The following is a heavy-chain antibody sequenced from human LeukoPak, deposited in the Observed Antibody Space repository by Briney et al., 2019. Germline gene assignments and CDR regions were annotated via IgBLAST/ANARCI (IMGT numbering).Heavy chain of an antibody. V-gene: IGHV3-21*01. J-gene: IGHJ6*02. CDR2: ISSSSSYI. CDR3: AKDSRFDWLFPRGYYYYGMDV. CDR1: GFTFSSYS. D-gene: IGHD3-9*01. Sequence: GGSLRLSCAASGFTFSSYSMNWVRQAPGKGLEWVSSISSSSSYIYYADSVKGRFTISRDNAKNSLYLQMNSLRAEDTAVYYCAKDSRFDWLFPRGYYYYGMDVWGQGTTVTVSS.